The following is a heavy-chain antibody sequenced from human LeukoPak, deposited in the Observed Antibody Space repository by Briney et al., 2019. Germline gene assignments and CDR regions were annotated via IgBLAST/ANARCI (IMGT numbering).Heavy chain of an antibody. CDR3: ARDKNWGFDY. CDR1: GGTFSSYA. J-gene: IGHJ4*02. D-gene: IGHD7-27*01. CDR2: IIPIFGTA. Sequence: GSSVKVSCKASGGTFSSYAISWVRQAPGQGLEWMGGIIPIFGTANYAQKFQGRVTMTRDTSISTAYMELSSLRSEDTAVYYCARDKNWGFDYWGQGTLVTVSS. V-gene: IGHV1-69*05.